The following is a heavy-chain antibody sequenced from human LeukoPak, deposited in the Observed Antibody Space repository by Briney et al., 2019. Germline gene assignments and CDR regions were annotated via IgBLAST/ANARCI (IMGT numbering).Heavy chain of an antibody. J-gene: IGHJ4*02. V-gene: IGHV3-15*01. Sequence: GGSLRLSCAASGFTFSNAWMSWVRQAPGKGLEWVGRIKSKTDGGTTDYAAPVKGRFTISRDDSKNTLYLQMNSLKTEDTAVYYCTTQLDYYDSGPLFDYWGRGTLVTVSS. CDR3: TTQLDYYDSGPLFDY. CDR2: IKSKTDGGTT. D-gene: IGHD3-22*01. CDR1: GFTFSNAW.